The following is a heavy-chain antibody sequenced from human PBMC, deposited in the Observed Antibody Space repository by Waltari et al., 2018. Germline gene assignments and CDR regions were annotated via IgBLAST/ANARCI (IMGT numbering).Heavy chain of an antibody. V-gene: IGHV3-7*04. CDR1: GFTFTTHW. D-gene: IGHD2-21*02. Sequence: EVQLVESGGGLVQPGGSLRLSCCGSGFTFTTHWMSWVRQAPGKGPEWVASIKQDGSEKYYVDSMKGRFTISRDNAKNSLSLQMDSLRAEDTAVYFCARGVTTVEYWGQGTLVTVSS. J-gene: IGHJ4*02. CDR3: ARGVTTVEY. CDR2: IKQDGSEK.